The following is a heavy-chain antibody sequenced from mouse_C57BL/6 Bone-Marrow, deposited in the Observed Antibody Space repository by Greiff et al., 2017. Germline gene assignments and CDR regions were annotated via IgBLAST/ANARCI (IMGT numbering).Heavy chain of an antibody. Sequence: EVKLVESGGGLVKPGGSLKLSCAASGFTFSSYAMSWVRQTPEQRLEWVATISDGGSYIYYPDNVKGRFTISRDNAKNNLYLQMSHLKSEDTAMYYGAREAYDYGAYWGQGTLVTVSA. CDR1: GFTFSSYA. D-gene: IGHD2-4*01. J-gene: IGHJ3*01. CDR2: ISDGGSYI. V-gene: IGHV5-4*01. CDR3: AREAYDYGAY.